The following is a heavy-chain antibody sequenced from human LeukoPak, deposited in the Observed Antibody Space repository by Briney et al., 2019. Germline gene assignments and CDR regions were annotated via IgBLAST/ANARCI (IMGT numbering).Heavy chain of an antibody. D-gene: IGHD3-10*01. Sequence: GGSLRLSCAASGFIFSNYWMSWVRQAPGKGLEWVANIRQDGSEKYYVDSVKGRFTISRDNSKNTLYLQMNSLRAEDTAVYYCARDMQNYYDSGRPWYFDLWGRGTLVTVSS. J-gene: IGHJ2*01. V-gene: IGHV3-7*01. CDR3: ARDMQNYYDSGRPWYFDL. CDR2: IRQDGSEK. CDR1: GFIFSNYW.